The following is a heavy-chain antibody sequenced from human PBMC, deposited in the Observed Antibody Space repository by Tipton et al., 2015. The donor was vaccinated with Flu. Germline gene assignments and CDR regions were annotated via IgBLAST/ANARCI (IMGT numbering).Heavy chain of an antibody. CDR2: ISYDGSSE. CDR3: AKGLGTIARTILPHFDY. D-gene: IGHD1-20*01. Sequence: QVQLVQSGGGVVQPGRSLRLSCTASGFTFSAYGMHWLRQAPGQGLEWVAVISYDGSSEGYADSVKGRFTISRDNSKNTLYLQMNSLSADDTAVYYCAKGLGTIARTILPHFDYWGQGTLVTVSS. V-gene: IGHV3-30*18. J-gene: IGHJ4*02. CDR1: GFTFSAYG.